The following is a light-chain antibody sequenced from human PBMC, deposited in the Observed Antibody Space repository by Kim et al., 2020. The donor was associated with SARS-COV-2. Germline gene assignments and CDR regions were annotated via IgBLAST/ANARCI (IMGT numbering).Light chain of an antibody. Sequence: VLTQSPGTLSLSPGERATLSCRASQSVSSGYLAWYQQKPGQAPRLLVYAASSRATDIPDRFSGSGSGTDFTLTISRLEPEDITVYFCQQYDDSPQTFGQGTKVDIK. V-gene: IGKV3-20*01. CDR3: QQYDDSPQT. CDR1: QSVSSGY. J-gene: IGKJ1*01. CDR2: AAS.